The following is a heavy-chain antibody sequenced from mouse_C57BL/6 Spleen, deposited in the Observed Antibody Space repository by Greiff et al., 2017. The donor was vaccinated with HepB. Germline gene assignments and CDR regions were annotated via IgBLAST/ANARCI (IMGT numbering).Heavy chain of an antibody. CDR1: GYTFTSYW. CDR2: IYPGSGST. Sequence: QVQLQQPGAELVKPGASVKMSCKASGYTFTSYWITWVKQRPGQGLEWIGDIYPGSGSTNYNEKFKSKATLTVDTSSSTAYMQLSSLTSEDSAVYYCARAASIYYDPPPWFAYWGQGTLVTVSA. D-gene: IGHD2-4*01. J-gene: IGHJ3*01. CDR3: ARAASIYYDPPPWFAY. V-gene: IGHV1-55*01.